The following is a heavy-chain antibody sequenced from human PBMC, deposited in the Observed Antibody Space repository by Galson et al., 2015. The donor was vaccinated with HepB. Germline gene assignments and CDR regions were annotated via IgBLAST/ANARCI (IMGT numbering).Heavy chain of an antibody. J-gene: IGHJ4*02. V-gene: IGHV3-11*06. CDR2: ISSSSSYT. CDR3: ARDRAIVGANHLPRGRSLPASVDY. CDR1: GFTFSDYY. Sequence: SLRLSCAASGFTFSDYYMSWIRQAPGKGLEWVSYISSSSSYTNYADSVKGRFTISRDNAKNSLYLQMNSLRAEDTAVYYCARDRAIVGANHLPRGRSLPASVDYWGQGTLVTVSS. D-gene: IGHD1-26*01.